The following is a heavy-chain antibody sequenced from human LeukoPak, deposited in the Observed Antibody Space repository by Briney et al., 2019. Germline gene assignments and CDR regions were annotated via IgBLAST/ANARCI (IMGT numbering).Heavy chain of an antibody. CDR3: ARGPMVRGVIIKRGLVY. D-gene: IGHD3-10*01. Sequence: ASVKVSCKASGYTFTGYYMHWVRQAPGQGLEWMGWINPNSGGTNYAQKFQGRVTMTRDTSISTAYMELSRLRSDDTAVYYCARGPMVRGVIIKRGLVYWGQGTLVTVSP. V-gene: IGHV1-2*02. CDR1: GYTFTGYY. J-gene: IGHJ4*02. CDR2: INPNSGGT.